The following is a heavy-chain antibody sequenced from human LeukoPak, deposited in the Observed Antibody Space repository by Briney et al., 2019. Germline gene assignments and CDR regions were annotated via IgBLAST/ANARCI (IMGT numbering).Heavy chain of an antibody. J-gene: IGHJ3*02. Sequence: GGSLRLSCAASGFTFSSYAMSWVRQAPGKGLEGVSAISGSGGSTYYADSVKGRFTISRDNSKNTLYLQMNSLRAEDTAVYYCAKVLLRYYYDSSGYYGLGAFDIWGQGTMVTVSS. D-gene: IGHD3-22*01. CDR1: GFTFSSYA. CDR3: AKVLLRYYYDSSGYYGLGAFDI. CDR2: ISGSGGST. V-gene: IGHV3-23*01.